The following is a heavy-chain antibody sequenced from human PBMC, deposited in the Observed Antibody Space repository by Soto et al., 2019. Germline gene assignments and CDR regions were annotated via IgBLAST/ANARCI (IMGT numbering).Heavy chain of an antibody. CDR3: AREMPSTAAAYFYYGLDV. CDR1: GGAFSNYV. CDR2: IVPVFPSV. V-gene: IGHV1-69*01. J-gene: IGHJ6*02. Sequence: QVQLVQSGAEVKRPGSSVKVSCKASGGAFSNYVIYWVRQAPGQGLEWLGAIVPVFPSVYYAPKFQGRLTITADASTNTVYMMLTSLKSEDTAVYYCAREMPSTAAAYFYYGLDVWGQGTSVTVSS. D-gene: IGHD6-13*01.